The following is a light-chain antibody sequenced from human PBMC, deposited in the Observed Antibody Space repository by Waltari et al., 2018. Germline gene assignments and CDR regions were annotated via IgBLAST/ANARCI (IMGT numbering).Light chain of an antibody. J-gene: IGLJ3*02. CDR2: RSD. CDR1: ASNIGGNL. Sequence: QSVLTQPPSASGTPGQRVTISCSGSASNIGGNLVNWYQQFPGKAPKLLIYRSDLRPSGVPDRFSCSKSGTSASLAISGLQSEDEADDFCASWDDSLNGHWVFGGGTKVTVL. CDR3: ASWDDSLNGHWV. V-gene: IGLV1-44*01.